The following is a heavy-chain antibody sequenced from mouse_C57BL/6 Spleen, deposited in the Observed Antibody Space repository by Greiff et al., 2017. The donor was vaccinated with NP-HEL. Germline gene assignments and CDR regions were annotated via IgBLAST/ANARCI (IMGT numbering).Heavy chain of an antibody. J-gene: IGHJ3*01. Sequence: QVQLQQPGAELVMPGASVKLSCKASGYTFTSYWMHWVKQRPGQGLEWIGEIDPSDSYTNYNQKFKGKSTLTVDKSSSTAYMQLSSLTSEDSAVYYCASFQTVAAYWGQGTLVTVSA. CDR3: ASFQTVAAY. V-gene: IGHV1-69*01. CDR2: IDPSDSYT. CDR1: GYTFTSYW. D-gene: IGHD1-1*01.